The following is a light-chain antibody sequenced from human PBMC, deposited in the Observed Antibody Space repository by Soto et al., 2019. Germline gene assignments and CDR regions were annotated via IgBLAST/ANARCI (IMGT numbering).Light chain of an antibody. CDR1: SSDFGGYNY. J-gene: IGLJ1*01. V-gene: IGLV2-14*01. CDR3: SSYTTSSTLGV. Sequence: QSVLTRPGYVSRSPGAASPIICTGKSSDFGGYNYVSWYQQHPGKAPKLMIYDVSNRPSGVSNRFSGSKSGNTASLTISGLQAEDEADYYCSSYTTSSTLGVFGTGTKVTVL. CDR2: DVS.